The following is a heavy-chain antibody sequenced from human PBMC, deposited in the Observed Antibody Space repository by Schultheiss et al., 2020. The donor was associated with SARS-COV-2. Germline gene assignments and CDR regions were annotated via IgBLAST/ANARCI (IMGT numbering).Heavy chain of an antibody. CDR1: GGSFSGYY. CDR3: ARVLVGYSSGWYFFDY. D-gene: IGHD6-19*01. Sequence: SETLSLTCAVYGGSFSGYYWSWIRQPPGKGLEWIGEINHSGSTNYNPSLKSRVTISVDTSKNQFSLKLSSVTAADTAVYYCARVLVGYSSGWYFFDYWGQGTLVTVSS. J-gene: IGHJ4*02. CDR2: INHSGST. V-gene: IGHV4-34*01.